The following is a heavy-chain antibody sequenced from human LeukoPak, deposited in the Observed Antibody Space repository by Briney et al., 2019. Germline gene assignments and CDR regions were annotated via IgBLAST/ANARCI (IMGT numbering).Heavy chain of an antibody. CDR1: GGSIISSTSY. V-gene: IGHV4-39*01. J-gene: IGHJ5*02. CDR3: ARHEKILDPPDEYNWFDP. CDR2: IYYSGRT. D-gene: IGHD3/OR15-3a*01. Sequence: SETLSLTCSVSGGSIISSTSYWGWIRQSPGRGLEWIGTIYYSGRTYHNSSLKSRVTISIDTPKNQISLKLSSVTAADTAVYYCARHEKILDPPDEYNWFDPWGQGTLVSVSS.